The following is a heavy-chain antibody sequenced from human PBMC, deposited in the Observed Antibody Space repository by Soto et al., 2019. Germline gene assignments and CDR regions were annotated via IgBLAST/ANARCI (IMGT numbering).Heavy chain of an antibody. CDR3: ARIKAAAGTGPLDY. Sequence: GGSLRLSCAASGFTFSSYSMNRVRRAPGKGLEWVSSISSSSSYIYYAGSVKGRFTISRDNAKNSLYLQMNSLRAEDTAVYYCARIKAAAGTGPLDYWGQGTLVTVSS. CDR1: GFTFSSYS. J-gene: IGHJ4*02. CDR2: ISSSSSYI. V-gene: IGHV3-21*01. D-gene: IGHD6-13*01.